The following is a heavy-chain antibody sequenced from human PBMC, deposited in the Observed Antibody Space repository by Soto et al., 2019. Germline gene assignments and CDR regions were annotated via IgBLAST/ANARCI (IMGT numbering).Heavy chain of an antibody. V-gene: IGHV3-74*01. CDR2: INTDGSST. CDR3: VRDKEAVPTAEDFDY. J-gene: IGHJ4*02. Sequence: EVQLLESGGGLVQPGGSLRLSGAASGFTFSSYWMHWVRQAPGKGLVWVSRINTDGSSTNYADSVKGRVTSSRDNAKNTLYLQMNSMRAEDTAVYYCVRDKEAVPTAEDFDYWGQGTLVAVSS. D-gene: IGHD4-17*01. CDR1: GFTFSSYW.